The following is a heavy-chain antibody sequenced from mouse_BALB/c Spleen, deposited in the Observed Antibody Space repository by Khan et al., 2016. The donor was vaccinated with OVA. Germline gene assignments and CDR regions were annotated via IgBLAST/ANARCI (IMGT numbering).Heavy chain of an antibody. D-gene: IGHD1-1*01. CDR2: ISSGGNYT. Sequence: EVELVESGGGFVKPRGSLKLSCAASGFTFSTYAMSWIRQTPEKRLEWVASISSGGNYTYYPDSVKGRVTISRDNAKNILYLQMSSLGSEDTAIYYFARFNAYDFDYWGHGTTLTVSS. J-gene: IGHJ2*01. CDR3: ARFNAYDFDY. V-gene: IGHV5-9-1*01. CDR1: GFTFSTYA.